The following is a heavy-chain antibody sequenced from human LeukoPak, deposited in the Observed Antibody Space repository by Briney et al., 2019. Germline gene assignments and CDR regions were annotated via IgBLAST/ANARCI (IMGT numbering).Heavy chain of an antibody. CDR3: AKVWTAVTMSY. Sequence: GGSLRLSCEASGITFSNYAMSWVRQAPGKGLEWVSAISGSGNRTYYADSVKGRFTISRDNSKNTLYLQVNSLRAEDTAVYYCAKVWTAVTMSYWGQGTLVTVSS. CDR1: GITFSNYA. J-gene: IGHJ4*02. D-gene: IGHD4-17*01. V-gene: IGHV3-23*01. CDR2: ISGSGNRT.